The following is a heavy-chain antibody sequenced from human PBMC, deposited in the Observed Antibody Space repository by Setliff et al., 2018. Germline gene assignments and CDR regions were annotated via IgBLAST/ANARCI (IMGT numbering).Heavy chain of an antibody. CDR3: ASSRDYNFWSGYYSPLDF. CDR1: GGTFSSYA. CDR2: IIPIFGTA. J-gene: IGHJ4*02. V-gene: IGHV1-69*05. D-gene: IGHD3-3*01. Sequence: SVKVSCKASGGTFSSYAISWVRQAPGQGLEWMGGIIPIFGTANYAQKLQVRVTMTTDTSTSTAYMELRSLRSDDTAVYYCASSRDYNFWSGYYSPLDFWGQGTLVTVSS.